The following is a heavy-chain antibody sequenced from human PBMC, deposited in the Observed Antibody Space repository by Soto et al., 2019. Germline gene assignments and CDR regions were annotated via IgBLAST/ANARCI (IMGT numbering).Heavy chain of an antibody. CDR3: AREGSIAARSGGFDI. Sequence: GGSLRLSCAASGFTFSSYGMHWVRQAPGKGLEWVAVISYDGSNKYYADSVKGRFTISRDNSKNTLYLQMNSLRAEDTAVYYCAREGSIAARSGGFDIWGQGTMVTVSS. CDR2: ISYDGSNK. D-gene: IGHD6-6*01. CDR1: GFTFSSYG. V-gene: IGHV3-30*03. J-gene: IGHJ3*02.